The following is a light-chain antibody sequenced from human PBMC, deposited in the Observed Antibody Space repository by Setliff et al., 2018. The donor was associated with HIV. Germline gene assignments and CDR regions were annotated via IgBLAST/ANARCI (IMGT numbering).Light chain of an antibody. Sequence: SYELTQPPSVSVAPGKTARITCGGNNIGSKSVHWYQQKPGQAPVLGIYYDSDRPSGIPERFSGSNSGNTATLNISRVEAGDEADYYCQVWDSSSDRGVFGTGTKVTVL. CDR1: NIGSKS. CDR3: QVWDSSSDRGV. V-gene: IGLV3-21*04. J-gene: IGLJ1*01. CDR2: YDS.